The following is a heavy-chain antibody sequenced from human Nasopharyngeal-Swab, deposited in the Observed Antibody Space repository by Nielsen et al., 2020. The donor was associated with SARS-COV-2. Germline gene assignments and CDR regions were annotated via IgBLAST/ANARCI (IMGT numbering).Heavy chain of an antibody. CDR3: PKNSYNYYFDF. V-gene: IGHV1-2*02. CDR1: RYTFLDLD. J-gene: IGHJ4*02. Sequence: STASRYTFLDLDMHWVRHAPVQALAWIGWINPKSGEPTYARKFKCRVDLTRDTSTRTAFMELSSLAADDTAVYYFPKNSYNYYFDFWGQGTLLTVSS. CDR2: INPKSGEP. D-gene: IGHD1-1*01.